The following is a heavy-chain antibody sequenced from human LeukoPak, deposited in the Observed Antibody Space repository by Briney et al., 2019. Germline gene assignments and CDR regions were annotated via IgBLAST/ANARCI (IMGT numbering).Heavy chain of an antibody. J-gene: IGHJ6*02. CDR2: INPNSGGT. Sequence: ASVKVSCKASGYTFTGYYMHWVRQAPGQGLEWMGWINPNSGGTNYAQKFQGRVTMTRDTPISTAYMELSRLRSDDTAVYYCARVRMGYCSSTSCFSVGPDYYYGMDVWGQGTTVTVSS. CDR3: ARVRMGYCSSTSCFSVGPDYYYGMDV. D-gene: IGHD2-2*01. V-gene: IGHV1-2*02. CDR1: GYTFTGYY.